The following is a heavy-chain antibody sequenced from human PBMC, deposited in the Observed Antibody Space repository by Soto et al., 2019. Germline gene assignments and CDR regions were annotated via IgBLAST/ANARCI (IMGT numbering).Heavy chain of an antibody. J-gene: IGHJ4*02. V-gene: IGHV1-3*01. D-gene: IGHD4-17*01. Sequence: ASVKVSCKASGYTFTGYYMHWVRQAPGQRLEWMGWINVGDGHTKYSQKFQGRVTITRDTSASTAYMELSSLRSDDTAVFYCAREPYGGNEYDYWGQGTLVTVSS. CDR1: GYTFTGYY. CDR2: INVGDGHT. CDR3: AREPYGGNEYDY.